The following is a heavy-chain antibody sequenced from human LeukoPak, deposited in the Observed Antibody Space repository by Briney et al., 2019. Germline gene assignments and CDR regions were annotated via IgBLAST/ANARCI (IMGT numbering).Heavy chain of an antibody. D-gene: IGHD4-11*01. J-gene: IGHJ4*02. Sequence: SETLSLTCAVYGGSFSGYFRNWIRQPPGKGLEWIGEINHRGSTNYNPSLKSRVTISVDTSKNQFSLKLSSVTAADAAVYYCARYYSNYLFDYWGQGTLVTVSS. CDR1: GGSFSGYF. CDR2: INHRGST. V-gene: IGHV4-34*01. CDR3: ARYYSNYLFDY.